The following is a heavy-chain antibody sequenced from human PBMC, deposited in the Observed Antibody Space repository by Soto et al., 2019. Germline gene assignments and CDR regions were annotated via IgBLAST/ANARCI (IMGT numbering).Heavy chain of an antibody. CDR3: AREYSSAYNWFDP. CDR2: ISSSSSYI. J-gene: IGHJ5*02. D-gene: IGHD6-6*01. CDR1: GFTFSSYS. Sequence: PGGSLRLSCAASGFTFSSYSMNWVRQAPGKGLEWVSSISSSSSYIYYADSVKGRFTISRDNAKNSLYLQMNSLRAEDTAVYYCAREYSSAYNWFDPWGQGTLVTVSS. V-gene: IGHV3-21*01.